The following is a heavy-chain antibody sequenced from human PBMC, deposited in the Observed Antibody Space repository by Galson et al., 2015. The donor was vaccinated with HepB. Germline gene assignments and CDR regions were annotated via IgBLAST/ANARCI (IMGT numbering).Heavy chain of an antibody. CDR2: IDPSGSYA. D-gene: IGHD2-15*01. CDR3: ARRYCTGGSCYSGFDY. Sequence: QSGAEVKKPGESLRISCQGSGYSFTTYWINWLRQMPGKGLEWVGRIDPSGSYADYSPSLRGHVTISADQSINTAYLHWSSLKASDTAMYYCARRYCTGGSCYSGFDYWGQGTLVTVSS. J-gene: IGHJ4*02. CDR1: GYSFTTYW. V-gene: IGHV5-10-1*01.